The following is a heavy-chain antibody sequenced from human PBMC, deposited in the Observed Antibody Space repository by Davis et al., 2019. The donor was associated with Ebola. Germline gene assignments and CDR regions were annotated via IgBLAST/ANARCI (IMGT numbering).Heavy chain of an antibody. CDR1: GFTFSRYN. V-gene: IGHV3-21*01. J-gene: IGHJ4*02. D-gene: IGHD4-17*01. CDR3: ARDGVRGLVTTGLYFDY. Sequence: GESLKISCVTSGFTFSRYNMNWVRRAPGKGLEWVSSISRSGDHIYYADSVMGRFTISRDNAENSVFLQMNSLRGDDTAVYYCARDGVRGLVTTGLYFDYWGQGSLVTVSS. CDR2: ISRSGDHI.